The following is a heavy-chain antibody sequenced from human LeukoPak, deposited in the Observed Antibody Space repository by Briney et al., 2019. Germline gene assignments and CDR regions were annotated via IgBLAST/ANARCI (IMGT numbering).Heavy chain of an antibody. J-gene: IGHJ4*02. CDR2: IYISGST. CDR1: GASINSHY. V-gene: IGHV4-4*07. D-gene: IGHD4/OR15-4a*01. CDR3: ARALNPLTGTYYFDY. Sequence: PSQTLSLTCSVSGASINSHYWTWIRQPAAKGLEWIGRIYISGSTNYSPSLKSQVTMSVDTSKNQFSLNLISVTAADTAVYYCARALNPLTGTYYFDYWGQGTLVTVSS.